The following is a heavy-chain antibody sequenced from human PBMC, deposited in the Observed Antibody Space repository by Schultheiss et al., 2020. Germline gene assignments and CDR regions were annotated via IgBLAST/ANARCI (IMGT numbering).Heavy chain of an antibody. D-gene: IGHD4-17*01. CDR3: ARALDYGDYVDYYYYGMDV. J-gene: IGHJ6*02. CDR2: IYSGGST. V-gene: IGHV3-66*01. CDR1: GFTFSSYE. Sequence: GESLKISCAASGFTFSSYEMNWVRQAPGKGLEWVSVIYSGGSTYYADSVKGRFTISRDNAKNSLYLQMNSLRVEDTAVYYCARALDYGDYVDYYYYGMDVWGQGTTVTVSS.